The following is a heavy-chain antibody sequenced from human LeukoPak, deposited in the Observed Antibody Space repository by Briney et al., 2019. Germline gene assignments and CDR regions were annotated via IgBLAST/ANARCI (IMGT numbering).Heavy chain of an antibody. D-gene: IGHD2-2*01. CDR1: GFTFTNYA. CDR2: ISGSGTRT. V-gene: IGHV3-23*01. J-gene: IGHJ4*02. Sequence: GGSLRLSCAASGFTFTNYAMSWVRQAPGKGLEWVSAISGSGTRTYYADSVKGRFTISRDNSKNTLYLQMNSLRAEDRAVYYCAREQTSSGCFDYWGQGTLVTVSS. CDR3: AREQTSSGCFDY.